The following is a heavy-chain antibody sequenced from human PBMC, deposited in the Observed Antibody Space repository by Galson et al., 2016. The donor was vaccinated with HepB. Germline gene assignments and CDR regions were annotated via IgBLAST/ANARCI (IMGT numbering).Heavy chain of an antibody. Sequence: SLRLSCAAPGFIFKDYAMHWVRQAPGQGLEWVSSISWNSGSIGYADSVKGRFTISRDNAKNSLYLQMNSLRAEDTAFYYCAQDKASMSVGATNFQHWGQGTLVTVSS. CDR2: ISWNSGSI. J-gene: IGHJ1*01. V-gene: IGHV3-9*01. D-gene: IGHD1-26*01. CDR3: AQDKASMSVGATNFQH. CDR1: GFIFKDYA.